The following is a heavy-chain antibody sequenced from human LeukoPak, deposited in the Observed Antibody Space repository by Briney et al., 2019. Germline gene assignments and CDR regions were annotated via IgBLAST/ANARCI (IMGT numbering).Heavy chain of an antibody. V-gene: IGHV4-30-4*07. CDR3: ATSGGVDTGSTFDY. D-gene: IGHD5-18*01. CDR2: IYYSGST. J-gene: IGHJ4*02. CDR1: GGSISSGGYS. Sequence: TLSLTCAVSGGSISSGGYSWSWIRQPPGKGLEWIGYIYYSGSTYYNPSLKSRVTISVDTSKNQFSLKLSSVTAADTAVYYCATSGGVDTGSTFDYWGQGTLVTVSS.